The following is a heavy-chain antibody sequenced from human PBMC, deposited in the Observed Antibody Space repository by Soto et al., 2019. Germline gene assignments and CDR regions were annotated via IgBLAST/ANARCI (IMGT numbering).Heavy chain of an antibody. CDR1: GDSISSSSYY. CDR2: IYYTGST. CDR3: ARRARDYYGMDV. Sequence: SETLSLTCTVSGDSISSSSYYWGWIRQPPGKGLEWIGSIYYTGSTYYNPSLKSRVTISVDTSKNQFSLKVSSVTAADTAVYYCARRARDYYGMDVWGQGTTVTVSS. J-gene: IGHJ6*02. V-gene: IGHV4-39*01.